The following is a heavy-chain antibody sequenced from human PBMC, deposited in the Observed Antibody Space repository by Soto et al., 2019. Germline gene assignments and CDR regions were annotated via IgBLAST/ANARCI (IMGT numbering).Heavy chain of an antibody. Sequence: QLQLQESGPGLVKPAETLSLTCTVSGGSISSSDYWWGWIRQPPGKGLEWTGSIYYTGSTYYNPSLKSRVIISVDTSKNQFSLRLSSVTAADPAVYYCARQIGRGSWSLDHWGQGTLVTVSS. D-gene: IGHD6-13*01. CDR2: IYYTGST. J-gene: IGHJ4*02. CDR3: ARQIGRGSWSLDH. CDR1: GGSISSSDYW. V-gene: IGHV4-39*01.